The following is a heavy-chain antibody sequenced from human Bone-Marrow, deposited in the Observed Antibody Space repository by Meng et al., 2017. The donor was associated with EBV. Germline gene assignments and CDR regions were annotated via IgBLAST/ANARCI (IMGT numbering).Heavy chain of an antibody. CDR1: GWSFNGYY. CDR2: INHSGST. Sequence: QGQLQQWGAGLLKPSETLSLTCAGYGWSFNGYYWSWIRQPPGKGLEWIGEINHSGSTNYNPSLKSRVTILVDTSKNQFTLKLSSVTVADTAIYYCARDPDGQIDYWGQGTLVTASS. CDR3: ARDPDGQIDY. V-gene: IGHV4-34*01. J-gene: IGHJ4*02.